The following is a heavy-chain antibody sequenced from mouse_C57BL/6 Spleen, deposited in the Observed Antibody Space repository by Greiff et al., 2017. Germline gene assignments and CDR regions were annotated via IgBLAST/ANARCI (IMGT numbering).Heavy chain of an antibody. D-gene: IGHD4-1*01. CDR1: GFTFTDYY. V-gene: IGHV7-3*01. Sequence: EVMLVESGGGLVQPGGSLSLSCAASGFTFTDYYMSWVRQPPGKALEWLGFIRNKANGYTTEYSASVKGRFTISRDNSQDILYLQMNALRAEDSATYYCARYMGPSYAMDYWGQGTSVTVSS. J-gene: IGHJ4*01. CDR2: IRNKANGYTT. CDR3: ARYMGPSYAMDY.